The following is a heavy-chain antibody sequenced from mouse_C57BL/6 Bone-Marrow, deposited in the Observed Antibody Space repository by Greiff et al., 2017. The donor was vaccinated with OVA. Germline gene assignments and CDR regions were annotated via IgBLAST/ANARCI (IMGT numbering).Heavy chain of an antibody. J-gene: IGHJ4*01. Sequence: EVKLQESGGGLVQPGGSLKLSCAASGFTFSDYGMAWVRQAPRKGPEWVAFISNLAYSIYYADTVTGRFTISRENAKNTLYLEMSSLRSEDTAMYYCARQGTTGMDYWGQGTSVTVSS. CDR3: ARQGTTGMDY. CDR2: ISNLAYSI. CDR1: GFTFSDYG. D-gene: IGHD1-1*01. V-gene: IGHV5-15*01.